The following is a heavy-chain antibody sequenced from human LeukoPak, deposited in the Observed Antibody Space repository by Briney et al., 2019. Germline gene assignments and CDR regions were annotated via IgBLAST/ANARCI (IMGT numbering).Heavy chain of an antibody. D-gene: IGHD3-22*01. J-gene: IGHJ1*01. CDR1: GGSISSYY. Sequence: SETLSLTCTVSGGSISSYYWSWIRQPPGKGLEWIGYIYDSGSTNYNPSLKSRVTISVDTSKNQLSLKLSSVTAADTAVYYCARVEYYYDSSGYCYNRYFQHWGQGTLVTVSS. CDR2: IYDSGST. V-gene: IGHV4-59*01. CDR3: ARVEYYYDSSGYCYNRYFQH.